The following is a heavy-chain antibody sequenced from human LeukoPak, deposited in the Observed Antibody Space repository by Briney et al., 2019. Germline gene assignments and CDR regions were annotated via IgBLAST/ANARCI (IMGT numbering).Heavy chain of an antibody. Sequence: SVKVSCKASGGTFSSYAISWVRQAPGRGLEWMGGIIPIFGTANYAQKFQGRVTITTDESTSTAYMELSSLRSEDTAVYYCAREPDRYCSSTSCYGGNYFDYWGQGTLVTVSS. V-gene: IGHV1-69*05. D-gene: IGHD2-2*01. J-gene: IGHJ4*02. CDR2: IIPIFGTA. CDR1: GGTFSSYA. CDR3: AREPDRYCSSTSCYGGNYFDY.